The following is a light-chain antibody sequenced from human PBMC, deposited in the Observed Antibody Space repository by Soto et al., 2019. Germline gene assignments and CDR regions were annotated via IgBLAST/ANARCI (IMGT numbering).Light chain of an antibody. V-gene: IGKV1-5*03. Sequence: IQLTQSPSTLSSSVGDRVTLTCRASQSISSWLAWYKQKPGKAPKLLIYKASSLESGVPSRFRGSGSGTEFTLTISSLQPDDFETYYCQQYNSYSWTFGQGTKVDIK. CDR2: KAS. CDR1: QSISSW. CDR3: QQYNSYSWT. J-gene: IGKJ1*01.